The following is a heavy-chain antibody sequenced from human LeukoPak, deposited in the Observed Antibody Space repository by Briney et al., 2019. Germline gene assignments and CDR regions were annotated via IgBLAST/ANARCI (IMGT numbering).Heavy chain of an antibody. CDR3: ARDQFLEFLFDY. CDR2: ISYDGSNK. V-gene: IGHV3-30-3*01. CDR1: GFTFSSYA. J-gene: IGHJ4*02. D-gene: IGHD3-3*01. Sequence: PGESLRLSCAASGFTFSSYAMHWVRQAPGKGLEWVAVISYDGSNKYYADSVKGRFTISRDNSKNTLYLQMNSLRAEDTAVYYCARDQFLEFLFDYWGQGTLVTVSS.